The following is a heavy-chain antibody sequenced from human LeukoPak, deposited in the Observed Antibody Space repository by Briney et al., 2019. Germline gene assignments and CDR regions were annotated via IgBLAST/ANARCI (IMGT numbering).Heavy chain of an antibody. CDR2: IYYSGGT. CDR1: GGSISSYY. Sequence: SETLSLTCTVSGGSISSYYWSWIRQPPGKGLEWIGYIYYSGGTNYNPSLKSRVTISVDTSKNQFSLKLSSVTAADTAVYYCARSKSGRIAVHRFDPWGQGTLVTVSS. V-gene: IGHV4-59*01. J-gene: IGHJ5*02. D-gene: IGHD6-19*01. CDR3: ARSKSGRIAVHRFDP.